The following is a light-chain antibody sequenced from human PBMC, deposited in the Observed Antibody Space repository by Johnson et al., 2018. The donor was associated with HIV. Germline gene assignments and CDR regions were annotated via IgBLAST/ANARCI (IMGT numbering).Light chain of an antibody. Sequence: QSVLTQPPSVSAAPGQKVTISCSGSTSNIGDNYVSWYRQLPGTAPKLLISANDKRPSGIPDRFSGSKSGTSATLGITGLQTGDEADDYCGTWDSSLRAFAFGTGTKVTVL. J-gene: IGLJ1*01. CDR2: AND. V-gene: IGLV1-51*01. CDR3: GTWDSSLRAFA. CDR1: TSNIGDNY.